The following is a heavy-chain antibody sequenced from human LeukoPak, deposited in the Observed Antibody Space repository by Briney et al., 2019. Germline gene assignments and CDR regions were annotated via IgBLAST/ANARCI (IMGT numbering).Heavy chain of an antibody. V-gene: IGHV3-21*01. CDR1: GFTFSSYD. CDR2: VSSTSGYI. CDR3: ARRSPEYYYYAMDV. D-gene: IGHD1-14*01. J-gene: IGHJ6*02. Sequence: GGSLRLSCAASGFTFSSYDMHWVRQAPGKGLEWVSSVSSTSGYIYYADSVKGRFTISRDNPKNSVYLQMNSLRAEDTAVYYCARRSPEYYYYAMDVWGQGTTVTVSS.